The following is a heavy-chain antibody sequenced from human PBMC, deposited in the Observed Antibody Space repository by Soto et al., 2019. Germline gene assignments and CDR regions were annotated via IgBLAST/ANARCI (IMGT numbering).Heavy chain of an antibody. D-gene: IGHD6-19*01. CDR3: AREKGAVAEDVFDL. Sequence: QVQLVQSGAEGKKPGASVKVSCKAAGYSFTSYDINWVRQATGQGLEWMGGMNPNTGNTAYAQKFQGRVTMTKDTSISTLFMELSSLRSEDTAVYYCAREKGAVAEDVFDLCGQGTMVTVSS. J-gene: IGHJ3*01. CDR2: MNPNTGNT. CDR1: GYSFTSYD. V-gene: IGHV1-8*01.